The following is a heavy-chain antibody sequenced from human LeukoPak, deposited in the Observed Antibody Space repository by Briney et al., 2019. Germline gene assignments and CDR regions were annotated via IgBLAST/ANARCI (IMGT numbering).Heavy chain of an antibody. J-gene: IGHJ4*02. CDR2: ISSSSSYI. V-gene: IGHV3-21*04. Sequence: GGSLRLSCAASGFTFSSYSMNWVRQAPGKGLEWVSSISSSSSYIYYADPVKGRFTISRDNAKNSLYLQMNSLRVEDTAVYYCAKAPNYYGSGRVSFDYWGQGTLVTVSS. CDR1: GFTFSSYS. CDR3: AKAPNYYGSGRVSFDY. D-gene: IGHD3-10*01.